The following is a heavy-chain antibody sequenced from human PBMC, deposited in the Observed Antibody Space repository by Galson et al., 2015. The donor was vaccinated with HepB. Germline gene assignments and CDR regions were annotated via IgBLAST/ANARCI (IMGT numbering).Heavy chain of an antibody. D-gene: IGHD1-26*01. CDR1: GGTFTTRT. CDR2: ITPIFGAT. Sequence: VKVSCKASGGTFTTRTISWVRQAPGQGLEWMGGITPIFGATKYAQKFQGRVTITADESTSTAYMELSSLRSDDTAVYYCTRDGEGSGRFLENWDQGTLVTVSS. CDR3: TRDGEGSGRFLEN. J-gene: IGHJ4*02. V-gene: IGHV1-69*13.